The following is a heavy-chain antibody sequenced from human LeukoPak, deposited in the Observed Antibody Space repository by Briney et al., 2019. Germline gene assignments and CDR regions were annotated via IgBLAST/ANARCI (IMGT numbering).Heavy chain of an antibody. J-gene: IGHJ5*02. CDR1: GGSISSSSYY. CDR2: IYYSGST. Sequence: SETLSLTCTVSGGSISSSSYYWGWIRQPPGKGLEWIGSIYYSGSTYYNPSLKSRVTISVDTSKNQFSLKLSSVTAADTAVYYCARDQLAAAGTGNWFDPWGRGTLVTVSS. D-gene: IGHD6-13*01. V-gene: IGHV4-39*07. CDR3: ARDQLAAAGTGNWFDP.